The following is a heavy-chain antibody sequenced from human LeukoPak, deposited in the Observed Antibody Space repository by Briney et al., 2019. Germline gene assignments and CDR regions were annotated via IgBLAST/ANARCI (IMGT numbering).Heavy chain of an antibody. CDR2: INPNSGAT. CDR3: ARGDSSSCYYFDC. CDR1: GYIFTGYY. Sequence: ASVQVSCKASGYIFTGYYMHWVRQAPGQGLEWMGWINPNSGATTYAQKFHGRVTMTRDTSITTAYMELSRLRSDDTALYYCARGDSSSCYYFDCWGQGTLLTVSS. D-gene: IGHD6-13*01. J-gene: IGHJ4*02. V-gene: IGHV1-2*02.